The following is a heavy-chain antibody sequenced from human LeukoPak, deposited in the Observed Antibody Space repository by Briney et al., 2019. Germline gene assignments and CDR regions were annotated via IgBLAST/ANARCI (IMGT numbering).Heavy chain of an antibody. D-gene: IGHD5-18*01. CDR1: GGSISSYY. CDR3: ARSDPGYSYGCFDY. CDR2: IYYSGSA. J-gene: IGHJ4*02. Sequence: SETLSLTCTVSGGSISSYYWSWIRQPPGKGLEWLGYIYYSGSASYNPSLKSRVTMSLDTSKNQFSLKLSSVTAADTAVYYCARSDPGYSYGCFDYWGQGTLVTVSS. V-gene: IGHV4-59*01.